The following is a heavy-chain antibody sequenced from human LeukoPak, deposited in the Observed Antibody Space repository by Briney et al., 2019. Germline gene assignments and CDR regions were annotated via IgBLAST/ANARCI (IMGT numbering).Heavy chain of an antibody. Sequence: GVLRLSCAASGFTFSSYSMNWVRQAPGKGLEWVSSISSSSSYIYYADSVKGRFTISRDNAKNSLYLQMNSLRAEDTAVYYCARIYSNSWYTALDYWGQGTLVTVSS. J-gene: IGHJ4*02. V-gene: IGHV3-21*01. CDR1: GFTFSSYS. D-gene: IGHD6-13*01. CDR2: ISSSSSYI. CDR3: ARIYSNSWYTALDY.